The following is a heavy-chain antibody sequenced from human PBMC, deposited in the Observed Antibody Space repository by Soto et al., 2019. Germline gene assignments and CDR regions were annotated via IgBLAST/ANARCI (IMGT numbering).Heavy chain of an antibody. V-gene: IGHV5-51*01. CDR1: GYDFTRNW. CDR3: ARQFCTTTVCSMYFDN. Sequence: GESLKISCETSGYDFTRNWIGWVRQRPGKGLEWVGLVYPRGSDTRYSPSFRGHVSMSADESVRTAYLQWTSLEASDTVIFYCARQFCTTTVCSMYFDNSGQGTLVTVYS. J-gene: IGHJ4*03. D-gene: IGHD2-8*01. CDR2: VYPRGSDT.